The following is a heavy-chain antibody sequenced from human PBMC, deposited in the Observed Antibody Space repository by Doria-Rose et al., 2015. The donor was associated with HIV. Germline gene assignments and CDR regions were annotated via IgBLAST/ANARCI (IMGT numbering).Heavy chain of an antibody. CDR3: ARDITTLTFGGLIANWYFDL. J-gene: IGHJ2*01. D-gene: IGHD3-16*02. Sequence: PGGSLRLSCAASGFTFDDYDMSWVRQAPGKGLEWISGINWNGGTTGYADSVKRRFTISRDNANNSLYLQMNSLRAEDTALYYCARDITTLTFGGLIANWYFDLWGRGTLVTVSS. CDR2: INWNGGTT. V-gene: IGHV3-20*04. CDR1: GFTFDDYD.